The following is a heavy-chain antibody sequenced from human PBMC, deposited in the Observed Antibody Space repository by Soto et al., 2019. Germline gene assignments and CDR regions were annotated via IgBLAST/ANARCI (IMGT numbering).Heavy chain of an antibody. J-gene: IGHJ6*02. CDR3: ARSMTTRKQGYYYGMDV. D-gene: IGHD4-4*01. Sequence: PGESLKISCKGSGYSFTSYWIGWVRQMPGKGLEWMGIIYPGDSDTRYSPSFQGQVTISADKSISTAYLQWSSLKASDTAMYYCARSMTTRKQGYYYGMDVWGQGTTVTVSS. V-gene: IGHV5-51*01. CDR2: IYPGDSDT. CDR1: GYSFTSYW.